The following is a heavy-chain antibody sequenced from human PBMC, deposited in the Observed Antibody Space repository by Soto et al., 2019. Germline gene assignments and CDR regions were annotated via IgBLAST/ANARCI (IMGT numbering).Heavy chain of an antibody. CDR1: GYTFTRNG. CDR2: ISPKSGNI. D-gene: IGHD3-22*01. CDR3: VKDRDSNSWPSRDV. J-gene: IGHJ6*02. Sequence: ASVKVSCQTSGYTFTRNGISWVRQAPGQGLEWMGWISPKSGNIKYAQKLQGRVIMTTDTSTSTAYMELRSLRSDDTAVYYCVKDRDSNSWPSRDVWGPGTTVTVSS. V-gene: IGHV1-18*01.